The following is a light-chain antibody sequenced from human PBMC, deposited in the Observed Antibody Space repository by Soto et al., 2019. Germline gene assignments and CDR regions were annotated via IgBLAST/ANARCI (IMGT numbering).Light chain of an antibody. V-gene: IGLV7-46*01. CDR2: DTS. Sequence: QAVVTQEPSLTVSPGGTVTLTCGSNTGAVTSGHYPYWFQQKPGQAPRTLIYDTSNKHSWTPARFSGSLLGGKAALTLSGAQPEDAADYYCLLSYRGVGVFGGGTQLTVL. J-gene: IGLJ2*01. CDR3: LLSYRGVGV. CDR1: TGAVTSGHY.